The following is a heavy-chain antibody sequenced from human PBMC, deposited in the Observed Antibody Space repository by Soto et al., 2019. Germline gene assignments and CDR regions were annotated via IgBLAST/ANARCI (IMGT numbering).Heavy chain of an antibody. CDR2: IWYDGNKK. CDR3: GVATTGLLDY. J-gene: IGHJ4*02. D-gene: IGHD5-12*01. Sequence: RGSLRLSCVSSGFSFSISGMHWVRQAPGKGLEWVAVIWYDGNKKYYGDSVRGRFTISRDNSKKTLYLEMNSLRAEDTPVYYCGVATTGLLDYWGQGTMVTVSS. CDR1: GFSFSISG. V-gene: IGHV3-33*03.